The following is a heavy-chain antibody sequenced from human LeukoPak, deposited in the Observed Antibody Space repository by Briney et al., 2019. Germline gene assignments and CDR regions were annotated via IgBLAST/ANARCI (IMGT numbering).Heavy chain of an antibody. CDR3: ARGDYYDSSGYYYGMDV. CDR1: GGSFSGYY. CDR2: IYYSGST. D-gene: IGHD3-22*01. J-gene: IGHJ6*02. V-gene: IGHV4-59*01. Sequence: PSETLSLTCAVYGGSFSGYYWSWIRQPPGKGLEWIGYIYYSGSTKYNPSLKSRVTISVDTSKNQLSLKLSSVTAADTAVYYCARGDYYDSSGYYYGMDVWGQGTTVTVSS.